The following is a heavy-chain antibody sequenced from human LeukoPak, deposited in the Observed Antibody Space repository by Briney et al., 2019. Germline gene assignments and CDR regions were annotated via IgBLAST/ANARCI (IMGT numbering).Heavy chain of an antibody. Sequence: GASVKVSCKASGYTFTTYGISWVRQAPGQGLEWMGWISAYNGNTNYAQKLQGRVTITTDTSTSTAYMELRSLRSDDTAVYYCARDRGYCSGGSCYRNWFDPWGQGTLVTAS. D-gene: IGHD2-15*01. J-gene: IGHJ5*02. V-gene: IGHV1-18*01. CDR2: ISAYNGNT. CDR1: GYTFTTYG. CDR3: ARDRGYCSGGSCYRNWFDP.